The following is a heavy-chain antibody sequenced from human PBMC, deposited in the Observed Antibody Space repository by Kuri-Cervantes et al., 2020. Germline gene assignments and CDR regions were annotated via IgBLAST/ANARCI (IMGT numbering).Heavy chain of an antibody. CDR1: GFTFSSYG. V-gene: IGHV3-30*03. CDR2: ISYDGSNK. J-gene: IGHJ6*02. CDR3: ARERITMVRGVMRYYYGMDV. D-gene: IGHD3-10*01. Sequence: GESLKISCAASGFTFSSYGMHWVRQAPGKGLEWVAVISYDGSNKYYADSVKGRFTISRDNAKNSLYLQMNSLRDEDTAVYYCARERITMVRGVMRYYYGMDVWGQGTTVTVSS.